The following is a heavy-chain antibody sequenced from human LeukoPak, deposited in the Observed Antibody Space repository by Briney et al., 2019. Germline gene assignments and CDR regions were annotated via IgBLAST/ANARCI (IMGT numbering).Heavy chain of an antibody. Sequence: GGSLRLFCATSGFPFVAYALHWVRQAPGKGLEWVAVISSDTTNKYYMDSVKGRFTISRDNSKNTLYLQMDSLRLEDTAVYYCARLAAASPGYWGQGTLVTVSS. CDR2: ISSDTTNK. V-gene: IGHV3-30*10. D-gene: IGHD3-16*01. CDR1: GFPFVAYA. J-gene: IGHJ4*02. CDR3: ARLAAASPGY.